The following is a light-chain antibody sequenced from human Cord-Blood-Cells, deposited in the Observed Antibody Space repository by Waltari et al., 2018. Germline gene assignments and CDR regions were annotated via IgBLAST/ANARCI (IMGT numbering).Light chain of an antibody. J-gene: IGKJ4*01. CDR1: QSVSSN. CDR2: GAS. Sequence: EIVLTQSPATLSVYPGERATLSCRASQSVSSNLAWYQQKPGQAPRLLIYGASTRATGIPARFSGSGSGTEFTLTISSLQSEDFAVYYCQQYNNWPPVTFGGGTKVEIK. V-gene: IGKV3-15*01. CDR3: QQYNNWPPVT.